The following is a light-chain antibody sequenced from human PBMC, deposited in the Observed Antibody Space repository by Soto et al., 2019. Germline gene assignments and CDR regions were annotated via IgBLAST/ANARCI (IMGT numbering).Light chain of an antibody. CDR2: DAS. CDR1: QSVSLS. V-gene: IGKV3-11*01. Sequence: EILLTQSPATLSLSPGGRATLSRRASQSVSLSLAWYQQKPGQAPRLLIYDASKRASGFPARFSGSGSGTDFTLTISSLEPEDFAVYYCQERTGWPPWTFGQGTKVDIK. CDR3: QERTGWPPWT. J-gene: IGKJ1*01.